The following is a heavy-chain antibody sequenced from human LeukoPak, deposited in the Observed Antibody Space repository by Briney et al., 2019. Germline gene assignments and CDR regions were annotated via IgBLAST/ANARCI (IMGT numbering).Heavy chain of an antibody. D-gene: IGHD3-9*01. J-gene: IGHJ4*02. Sequence: GGSLRLSCAASGFTFSSYTMNWVRQAPGKGLEWVSSISHTGTYIFYADSVTGRFTISRDNAKNSLYLQMNGLRAEDTAVYYCAKDILTGYADYWGQGTLVTVSS. CDR2: ISHTGTYI. CDR3: AKDILTGYADY. CDR1: GFTFSSYT. V-gene: IGHV3-21*04.